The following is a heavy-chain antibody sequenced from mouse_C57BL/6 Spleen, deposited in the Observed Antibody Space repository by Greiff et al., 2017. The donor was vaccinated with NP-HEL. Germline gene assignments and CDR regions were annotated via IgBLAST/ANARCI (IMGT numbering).Heavy chain of an antibody. CDR2: IDPDTGGT. D-gene: IGHD2-5*01. Sequence: VKLQQSGAELVRPGASVTLSCKASGYTFTDYEMHWVKQTPVHGLEWIGTIDPDTGGTHYNQKFKGKATLTADKSSSTAYMELRSLTSEDSADYYCARCASYSNYLYYSAMDYWGQGTSVTVSS. J-gene: IGHJ4*01. CDR3: ARCASYSNYLYYSAMDY. CDR1: GYTFTDYE. V-gene: IGHV1-15*01.